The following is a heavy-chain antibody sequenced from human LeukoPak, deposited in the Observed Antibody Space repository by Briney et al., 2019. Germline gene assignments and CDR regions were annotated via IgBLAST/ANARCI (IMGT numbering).Heavy chain of an antibody. D-gene: IGHD5-18*01. V-gene: IGHV1-46*01. J-gene: IGHJ3*02. CDR1: GYTFTSYY. CDR3: ARAPRDTDAFDI. CDR2: INPSGGST. Sequence: VASVKVSCKASGYTFTSYYMHWVRQAPGQGLEWTGIINPSGGSTSYAQKLQGRVTMTRDTSTSTVYMELSSLRSEDTAVYYCARAPRDTDAFDIWGQGTMVTVSS.